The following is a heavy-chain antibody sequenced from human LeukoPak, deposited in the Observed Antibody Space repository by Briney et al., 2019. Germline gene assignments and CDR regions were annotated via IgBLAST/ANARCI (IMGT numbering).Heavy chain of an antibody. CDR1: GFSVSGNY. J-gene: IGHJ5*02. V-gene: IGHV3-53*01. Sequence: GGSLRLSCAASGFSVSGNYMSWVRQAPGKGLEWVSLIYSATDTYYADSVKGRFSISRDSSKNTLYLQMNSLRAEDTAVYYCAREPQGGWFDPCGQGTLVIVSS. CDR2: IYSATDT. CDR3: AREPQGGWFDP. D-gene: IGHD3-16*01.